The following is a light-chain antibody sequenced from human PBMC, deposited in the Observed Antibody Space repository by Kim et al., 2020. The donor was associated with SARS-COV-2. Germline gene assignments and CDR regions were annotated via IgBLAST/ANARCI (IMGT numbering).Light chain of an antibody. J-gene: IGKJ1*01. Sequence: DIQMTQSPSTLSAFVGDRVTFTCRASESVHKYLAWYQQRPGNAPKLLIHDASTLETDVPSRFSGSGSGTDFTLTISSLQPDDSATYYCQQYQSYLTWTFGQGTKVEIK. CDR1: ESVHKY. CDR3: QQYQSYLTWT. V-gene: IGKV1-5*01. CDR2: DAS.